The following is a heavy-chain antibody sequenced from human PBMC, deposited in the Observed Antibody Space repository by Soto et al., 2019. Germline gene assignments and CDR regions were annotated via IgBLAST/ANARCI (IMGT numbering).Heavy chain of an antibody. J-gene: IGHJ4*02. CDR2: TYYRSKWYN. Sequence: SQTLSLTCAISGDSVSSNSAAWNWIRQSPSRGLEWLGRTYYRSKWYNDYAVSVKSRITINPDTSKNQFSLQLNSVTPEDTAVYYCARDAGNSYSSSWYGVVPGYFDYWGQGTLVTVSS. V-gene: IGHV6-1*01. D-gene: IGHD6-13*01. CDR3: ARDAGNSYSSSWYGVVPGYFDY. CDR1: GDSVSSNSAA.